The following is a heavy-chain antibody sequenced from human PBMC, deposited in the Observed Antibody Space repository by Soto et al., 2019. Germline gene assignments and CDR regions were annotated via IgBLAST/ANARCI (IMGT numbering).Heavy chain of an antibody. V-gene: IGHV4-4*07. Sequence: QVHLQESGPGLVKPSETLSLTCSVSGGTISGYYWTWIRQPAGKGLEWIGRIYSSGNTKYNPSVQSRVTMSLDTSNNQFSLRLTSVTAADTAVYYCARGQRFSDWVDPWGQGTLVTVSS. CDR3: ARGQRFSDWVDP. D-gene: IGHD3-3*01. CDR2: IYSSGNT. J-gene: IGHJ5*02. CDR1: GGTISGYY.